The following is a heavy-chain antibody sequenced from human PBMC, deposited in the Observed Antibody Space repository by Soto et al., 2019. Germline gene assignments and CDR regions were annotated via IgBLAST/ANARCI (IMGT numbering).Heavy chain of an antibody. D-gene: IGHD6-19*01. J-gene: IGHJ4*02. CDR3: ATAGGLGAVAADY. CDR1: GGSISSGGYY. CDR2: IYHSGST. Sequence: QLQLQESGSGLVTPSQTLSLTCAVSGGSISSGGYYWSWIRQPPGKSLEWIGYIYHSGSTYYNPSLKSRVTISVDRSKTQFSLKLTSVTAADTAVYYCATAGGLGAVAADYCVPGTLVTVSS. V-gene: IGHV4-30-2*01.